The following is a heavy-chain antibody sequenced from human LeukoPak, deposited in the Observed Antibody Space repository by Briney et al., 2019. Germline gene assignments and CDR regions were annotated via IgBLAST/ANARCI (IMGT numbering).Heavy chain of an antibody. V-gene: IGHV4-34*01. J-gene: IGHJ6*03. CDR3: ASLIPRYSSSWYGYYYYMDV. Sequence: SETLSLTCAVYGGSFSGYYWSWIRQPPGKGLEWIGEINHSGSTNYNPSLKSRVTISVDTSKNQFSLKLSSVTAADTAVCYCASLIPRYSSSWYGYYYYMDVWGKGTTVTVSS. CDR2: INHSGST. CDR1: GGSFSGYY. D-gene: IGHD6-13*01.